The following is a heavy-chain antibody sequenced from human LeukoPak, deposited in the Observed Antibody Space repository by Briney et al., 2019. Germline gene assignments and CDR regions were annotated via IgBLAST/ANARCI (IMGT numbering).Heavy chain of an antibody. CDR1: GGSISSYF. CDR2: IYTSGTT. CDR3: ARDRGSGYYYFDY. D-gene: IGHD3-22*01. J-gene: IGHJ4*02. V-gene: IGHV4-4*07. Sequence: KPSETLSLTCTVSGGSISSYFWTWIRQPAGKGLEWIGRIYTSGTTNYNPSLKSRVTMSADTSKNQFSLKLSSVTAADTAVYYCARDRGSGYYYFDYWGQGTLVTVSS.